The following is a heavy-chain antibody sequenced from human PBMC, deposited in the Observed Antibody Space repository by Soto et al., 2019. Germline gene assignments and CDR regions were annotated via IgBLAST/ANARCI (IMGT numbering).Heavy chain of an antibody. D-gene: IGHD6-19*01. CDR1: GGSISSSSYY. Sequence: QLQLQESGPGLVKPSETLSLTCTVSGGSISSSSYYWGWIRQPPGKGLEWIGSIYYSGSTYYNPSLKSRVTISVDTSKNQFSLKLSSVTAADTAVYYCARHSGGMGSSGWYLAAFDIWGQGTMVTVSS. V-gene: IGHV4-39*01. J-gene: IGHJ3*02. CDR2: IYYSGST. CDR3: ARHSGGMGSSGWYLAAFDI.